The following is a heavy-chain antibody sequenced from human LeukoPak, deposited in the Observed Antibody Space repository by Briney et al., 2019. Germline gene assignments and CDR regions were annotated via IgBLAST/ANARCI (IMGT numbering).Heavy chain of an antibody. V-gene: IGHV1-2*02. Sequence: ASVKVSCKASGYTFTGYYLHWVRQAPGQGLAWMGWINPNSGGTNYAQKCQGRVTMTRDTSISTAYMELSRLRSDDTAVYYCARDKEWELPNFDYWGQGTLVTVSS. D-gene: IGHD1-26*01. J-gene: IGHJ4*02. CDR1: GYTFTGYY. CDR3: ARDKEWELPNFDY. CDR2: INPNSGGT.